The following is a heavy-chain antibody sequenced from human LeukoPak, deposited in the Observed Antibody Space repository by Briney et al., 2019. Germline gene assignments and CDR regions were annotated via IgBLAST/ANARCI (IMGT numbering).Heavy chain of an antibody. Sequence: GGSLRLSCAASRFTFSSYGMHWVRQPPGKGLEWVAIIWYDGSNKKYEDSVKGRFTISRDNSKNTLYLQMNSLRAEDTAVYYCARGVDYYENSGTIDYWGQGTLVTVSS. CDR3: ARGVDYYENSGTIDY. J-gene: IGHJ4*02. V-gene: IGHV3-33*01. CDR1: RFTFSSYG. D-gene: IGHD3-22*01. CDR2: IWYDGSNK.